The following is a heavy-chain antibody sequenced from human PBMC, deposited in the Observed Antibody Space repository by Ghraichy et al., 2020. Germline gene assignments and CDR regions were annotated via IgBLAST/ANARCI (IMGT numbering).Heavy chain of an antibody. D-gene: IGHD3-3*01. CDR2: IYYSGSA. Sequence: SETLSLTCTVSGGSISGYYWSWIRQSPGKGLEWIGYIYYSGSANYNPSLKSRVTISVDTSKNQFSLKLRSVTAADTAVYYCARGDRFLGYWGQGTLVTVSS. J-gene: IGHJ4*02. CDR3: ARGDRFLGY. V-gene: IGHV4-59*01. CDR1: GGSISGYY.